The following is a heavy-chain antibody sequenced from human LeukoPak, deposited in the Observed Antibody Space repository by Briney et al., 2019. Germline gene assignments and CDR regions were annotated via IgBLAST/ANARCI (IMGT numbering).Heavy chain of an antibody. D-gene: IGHD3-10*01. J-gene: IGHJ4*02. CDR2: INHSGST. Sequence: PSETLSLACAVYSGSFSGYYWSWIRQPPGKGLEWIGEINHSGSTNYNPSLKSRVTISVDTSKNQFSLKLSSVTAADTAVYYCARVYRRNYYGSGAPFDYWGQGTLVTVSS. CDR3: ARVYRRNYYGSGAPFDY. V-gene: IGHV4-34*01. CDR1: SGSFSGYY.